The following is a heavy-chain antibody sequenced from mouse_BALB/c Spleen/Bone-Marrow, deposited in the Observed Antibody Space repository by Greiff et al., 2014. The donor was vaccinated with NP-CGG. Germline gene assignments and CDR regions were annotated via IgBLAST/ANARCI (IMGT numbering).Heavy chain of an antibody. CDR2: IYPGSGST. J-gene: IGHJ2*01. CDR3: TRDYDWVPDH. Sequence: LQQSGSELVRPGASVKLSCKASGYTFTSYWMHWVKQRPGQGLEWIGNIYPGSGSTNYDEKFKSKATLTVDTSSSTAYMQLSSLTSEDSAVYYCTRDYDWVPDHWGQGTTLTVSS. CDR1: GYTFTSYW. V-gene: IGHV1S22*01. D-gene: IGHD1-1*01.